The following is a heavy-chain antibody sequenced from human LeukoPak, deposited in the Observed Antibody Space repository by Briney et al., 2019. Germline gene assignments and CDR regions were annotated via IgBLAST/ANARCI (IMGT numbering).Heavy chain of an antibody. J-gene: IGHJ4*02. D-gene: IGHD6-13*01. Sequence: GGSLRLSCAASGFTVSSNFMSWVRQAPGKGLEWVSVIYSGGTTYYADSVKGRFTISRDNSKNTLYLQMNSLRAEDTAVYYCAREGAAVLDYWGQGTLVTVSS. CDR3: AREGAAVLDY. CDR2: IYSGGTT. V-gene: IGHV3-53*05. CDR1: GFTVSSNF.